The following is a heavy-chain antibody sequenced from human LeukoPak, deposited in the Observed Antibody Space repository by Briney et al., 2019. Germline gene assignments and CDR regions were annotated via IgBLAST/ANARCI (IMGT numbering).Heavy chain of an antibody. CDR1: GFTFSDYY. V-gene: IGHV3-11*01. CDR2: ICDSGRTI. J-gene: IGHJ4*02. CDR3: ARDRLGDYDHSGYYDK. D-gene: IGHD3-22*01. Sequence: GGSLRLSCAASGFTFSDYYMSWIRHAPGKGLEWVSYICDSGRTIYYADSVKGRFTISRDNAKNSVYLQMNNLGAEDTAVYYCARDRLGDYDHSGYYDKWGQGTLVTVSS.